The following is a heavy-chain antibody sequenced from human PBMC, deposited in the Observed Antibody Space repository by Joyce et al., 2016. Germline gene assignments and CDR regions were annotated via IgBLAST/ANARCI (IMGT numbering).Heavy chain of an antibody. J-gene: IGHJ4*02. CDR3: ARDLEFSSGWPDY. D-gene: IGHD6-19*01. V-gene: IGHV3-74*01. CDR2: INIDGTNT. CDR1: GFIFHRYW. Sequence: EVQLVESGGALVQPGGSLRLSCTASGFIFHRYWKHWLRQGPGEGLMWVSRINIDGTNTSYAGSVKGRFTISRDNAKNTLYLEMHNLSPDDTAMYYCARDLEFSSGWPDYWGQGTPVTVSS.